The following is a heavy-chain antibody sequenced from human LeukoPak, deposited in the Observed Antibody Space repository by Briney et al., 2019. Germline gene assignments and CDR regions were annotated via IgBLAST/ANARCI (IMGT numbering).Heavy chain of an antibody. CDR1: GGSISSFY. J-gene: IGHJ5*02. V-gene: IGHV4-59*01. D-gene: IGHD1-1*01. CDR3: ARHGKSGTNLNWFDP. CDR2: IYYSGST. Sequence: KPSETLSLTCTVSGGSISSFYWSWIRQPPGKGLEWIGYIYYSGSTNYNPSLKSRVTISVDTSKNQFSLKLSSVTAADTPVHYCARHGKSGTNLNWFDPWGQGTLVTVSS.